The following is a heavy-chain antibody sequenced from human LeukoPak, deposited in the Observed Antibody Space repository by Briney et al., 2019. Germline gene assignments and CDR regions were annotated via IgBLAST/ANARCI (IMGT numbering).Heavy chain of an antibody. Sequence: ASVKVSCKVSGYTFTDYYMHWVQQAPGKGLEWMGLVDPEDGETIYAEKSQGRVTITADTSTDTAYMELSSLRSEDTAVYYCATVSVAVAGQDYWGQGTLVTVSS. CDR1: GYTFTDYY. D-gene: IGHD6-19*01. CDR3: ATVSVAVAGQDY. V-gene: IGHV1-69-2*01. CDR2: VDPEDGET. J-gene: IGHJ4*02.